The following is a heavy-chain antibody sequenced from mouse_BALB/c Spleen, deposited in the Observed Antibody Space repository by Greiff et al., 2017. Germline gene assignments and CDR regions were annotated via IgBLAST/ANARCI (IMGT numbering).Heavy chain of an antibody. J-gene: IGHJ3*01. Sequence: EVKLMESGAELVRSGASVKLSCTASGFNIKDYYMHWVKQRPEQGLEWIGWIDPENGDTEYAPKFQGKATMTADTSSNTAYLQLSSLTSEDTAVYYCNAGNYGGWFAYWGQGTLVTVSA. D-gene: IGHD2-1*01. V-gene: IGHV14-4*02. CDR1: GFNIKDYY. CDR2: IDPENGDT. CDR3: NAGNYGGWFAY.